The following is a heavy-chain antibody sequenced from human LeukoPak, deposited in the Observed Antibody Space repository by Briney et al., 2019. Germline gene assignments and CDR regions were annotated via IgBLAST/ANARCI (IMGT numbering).Heavy chain of an antibody. V-gene: IGHV1-69*04. Sequence: AVKLSFKSSGGTFSIYAISVVRHPPAQGLEWMGRIIPIFGIANYAQKFQGRVTFTAEKSTSTAYLELSSLRSEDKAVYYCAGDEDIVAVVAANGMDVWGQGTTVTVSS. CDR3: AGDEDIVAVVAANGMDV. CDR2: IIPIFGIA. CDR1: GGTFSIYA. J-gene: IGHJ6*02. D-gene: IGHD2-15*01.